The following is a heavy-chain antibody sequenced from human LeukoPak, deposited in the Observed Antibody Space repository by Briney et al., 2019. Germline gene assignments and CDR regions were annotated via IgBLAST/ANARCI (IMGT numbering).Heavy chain of an antibody. J-gene: IGHJ6*03. D-gene: IGHD6-6*01. Sequence: GGSLRLSCAASGFTFSSYSMNWVRQAPGKGLEWVSSISSSSSYIYYADSVKGRFTISRDNAKNSLYLQMNSLRAEDTAVYYCARDREYSSSLHYYYYYMDVWGKGTTVTVSS. CDR3: ARDREYSSSLHYYYYYMDV. CDR1: GFTFSSYS. CDR2: ISSSSSYI. V-gene: IGHV3-21*01.